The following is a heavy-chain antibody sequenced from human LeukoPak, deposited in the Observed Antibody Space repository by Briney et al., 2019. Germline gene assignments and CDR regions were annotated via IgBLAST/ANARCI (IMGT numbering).Heavy chain of an antibody. CDR2: IYHSGST. Sequence: KPSETLSLACAVSGYSISSGYYWGWIRQPPGKGLEWIGSIYHSGSTNYNPSLKSRVTISVDTSKNEFSLKPSSVTAADTAVYYCGKGAFYSKSGRNWLDPWGQGTLVTVSS. CDR3: GKGAFYSKSGRNWLDP. CDR1: GYSISSGYY. V-gene: IGHV4-38-2*01. J-gene: IGHJ5*02. D-gene: IGHD4-11*01.